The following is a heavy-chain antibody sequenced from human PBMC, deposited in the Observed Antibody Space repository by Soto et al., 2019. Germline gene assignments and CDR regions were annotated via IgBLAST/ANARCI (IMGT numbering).Heavy chain of an antibody. CDR3: ARMGGVGGQTVVTRDGMDV. V-gene: IGHV1-46*01. D-gene: IGHD2-15*01. CDR2: INPSGGST. CDR1: GYTFTSYY. Sequence: QVQLVQSGAEVKKPGASVKVSCKASGYTFTSYYMHWVRQAPGQGLEWMGIINPSGGSTSYAQKFQGRVTMTRDTSTSTVYMELSSLRSEDTAVYYCARMGGVGGQTVVTRDGMDVWGQGTTVTVSS. J-gene: IGHJ6*02.